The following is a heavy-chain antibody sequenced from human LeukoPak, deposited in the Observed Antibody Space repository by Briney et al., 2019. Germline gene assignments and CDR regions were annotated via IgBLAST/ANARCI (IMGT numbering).Heavy chain of an antibody. CDR2: ISYDGSNK. V-gene: IGHV3-30*18. D-gene: IGHD6-19*01. CDR1: GFTFSSYG. Sequence: GRSLRLSCAASGFTFSSYGMHWVRQAPGKGLEWVAVISYDGSNKYYADSVKGRFTISRDNSKNTLYLQMNSLRAEDTAVYYCAKISIAVDAFDIWGQGTMVTVSS. CDR3: AKISIAVDAFDI. J-gene: IGHJ3*02.